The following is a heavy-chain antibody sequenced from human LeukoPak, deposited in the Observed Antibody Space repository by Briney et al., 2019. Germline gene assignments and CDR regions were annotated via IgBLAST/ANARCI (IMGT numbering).Heavy chain of an antibody. Sequence: GGSLRLSCTASGFTLGSHDMHWVRQIPGQGLEWVAAVSSGLHAFFADSVQGRFTVSREDARNSLYLRMNSLRAGDTAVYYCVREARGYHYTYFDYWGQGTLVTVSS. CDR1: GFTLGSHD. V-gene: IGHV3-13*01. CDR3: VREARGYHYTYFDY. J-gene: IGHJ4*02. CDR2: VSSGLHA. D-gene: IGHD5-18*01.